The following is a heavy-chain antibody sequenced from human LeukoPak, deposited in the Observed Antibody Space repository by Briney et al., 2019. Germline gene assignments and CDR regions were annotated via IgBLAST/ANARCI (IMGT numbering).Heavy chain of an antibody. V-gene: IGHV3-7*01. CDR1: GFTFSSYW. CDR2: IKQDGSEK. D-gene: IGHD6-6*01. Sequence: GGSLRLSCAASGFTFSSYWMSWVRQAPGKGLEWVANIKQDGSEKYYVDSVKGRFTISRDNAKNSLYLQMNSLRAEDTAVYYCARDRGSSSEQPSTYYYYYYMDVWGKGTTVTVSS. J-gene: IGHJ6*03. CDR3: ARDRGSSSEQPSTYYYYYYMDV.